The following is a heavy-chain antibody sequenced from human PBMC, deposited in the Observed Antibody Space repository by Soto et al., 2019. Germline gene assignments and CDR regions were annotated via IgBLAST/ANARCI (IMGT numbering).Heavy chain of an antibody. V-gene: IGHV3-33*01. D-gene: IGHD1-1*01. CDR2: IWYDGSNK. Sequence: QVQLVESGGGVVQPGRSLRLSCAASGFTFSSYGMHWVRQAPGKGLEWVAVIWYDGSNKYYADSVKGRFTISRDNSKNKLYLQMNSLRAEDTAVYYCARDLERTAFDYWGQGTLVTVSS. J-gene: IGHJ4*02. CDR1: GFTFSSYG. CDR3: ARDLERTAFDY.